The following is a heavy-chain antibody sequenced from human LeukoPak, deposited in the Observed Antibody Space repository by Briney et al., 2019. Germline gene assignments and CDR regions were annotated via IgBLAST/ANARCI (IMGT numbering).Heavy chain of an antibody. J-gene: IGHJ4*02. V-gene: IGHV3-30-3*01. CDR2: ISYDGSNK. Sequence: PGRSLRLSRAASGFTFSSYAMHWVRQAPGKGLEWVAVISYDGSNKYYADSVKGRFTISRDNSKNTLYLQMNSLRAEDTAVYYCARESPGYGQLDYWGQGTLVTVSS. CDR3: ARESPGYGQLDY. D-gene: IGHD5-18*01. CDR1: GFTFSSYA.